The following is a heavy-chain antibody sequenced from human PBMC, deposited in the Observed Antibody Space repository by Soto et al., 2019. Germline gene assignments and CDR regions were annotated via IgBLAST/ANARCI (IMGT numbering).Heavy chain of an antibody. Sequence: ESGGGLVKPGGSLRLSCAASGFTFSSYSMNWVRQAPGKGLEWVSSISSSSSYIYYADSVKGRFTISRDNAKNSLYLQMNSLRAEDTAVYYCARDRSCSGGSCYSPNWFDPWGQGTLVTVSS. CDR3: ARDRSCSGGSCYSPNWFDP. J-gene: IGHJ5*02. V-gene: IGHV3-21*01. D-gene: IGHD2-15*01. CDR1: GFTFSSYS. CDR2: ISSSSSYI.